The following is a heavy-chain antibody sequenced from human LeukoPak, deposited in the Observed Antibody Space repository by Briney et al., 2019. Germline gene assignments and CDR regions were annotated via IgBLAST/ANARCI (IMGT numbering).Heavy chain of an antibody. J-gene: IGHJ4*02. CDR2: INPNNDSA. Sequence: ASVKVSCKASGYTFTGYYMHWVRQAPGQGLEWMGIINPNNDSASFAQKFQGRVTMTKDTATSTVYMELSSLRSEDTAIYYCAIYCSGGNCSHDFDYWGQGTLVTVSS. V-gene: IGHV1-46*01. D-gene: IGHD2-15*01. CDR1: GYTFTGYY. CDR3: AIYCSGGNCSHDFDY.